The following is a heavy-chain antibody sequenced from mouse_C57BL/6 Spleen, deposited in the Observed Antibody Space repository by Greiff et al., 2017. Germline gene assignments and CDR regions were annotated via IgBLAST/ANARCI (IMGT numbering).Heavy chain of an antibody. D-gene: IGHD1-1*01. V-gene: IGHV1-76*01. CDR3: AREEIYYGSSSPFDY. J-gene: IGHJ2*01. CDR1: GYTFTDYY. CDR2: IYPGSGNT. Sequence: VQLQQSGAELVRPGASVKLSCKASGYTFTDYYINWVKQRPGQGLEWIARIYPGSGNTYYNGKFKGKAILTAEKSSSTAYMQLRSLTSEDSAVYFCAREEIYYGSSSPFDYWGQGTTLTVSS.